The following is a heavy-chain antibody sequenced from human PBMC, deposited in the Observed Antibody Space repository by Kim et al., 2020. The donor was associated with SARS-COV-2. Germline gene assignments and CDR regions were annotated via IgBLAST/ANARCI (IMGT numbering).Heavy chain of an antibody. CDR3: ANPRQPDY. V-gene: IGHV3-23*01. Sequence: GGSLRLSCAASGFTFSNYGMSWVRQAPGKGLEWVSGISGSADTTTYADSVKGRFTVSRDNSKNTLYLQMSSLRAEDTAIYYCANPRQPDYWGQGTLVTVSS. CDR1: GFTFSNYG. CDR2: ISGSADTT. J-gene: IGHJ4*02. D-gene: IGHD6-13*01.